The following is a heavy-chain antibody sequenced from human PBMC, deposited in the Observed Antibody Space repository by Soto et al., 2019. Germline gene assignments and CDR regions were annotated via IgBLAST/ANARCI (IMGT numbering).Heavy chain of an antibody. Sequence: QVPLVQSGAEVKKPGASVKVSCKASGYTFTSYGISWVRQAPGQGLEWMGWISAYNGNTNYAQKLQGRVTMTTDTSTSTAYMELRSLRSDDTAVYYCARDFADIVATTTLIFDYWGQGTLVTVSS. CDR1: GYTFTSYG. D-gene: IGHD5-12*01. J-gene: IGHJ4*02. CDR2: ISAYNGNT. V-gene: IGHV1-18*01. CDR3: ARDFADIVATTTLIFDY.